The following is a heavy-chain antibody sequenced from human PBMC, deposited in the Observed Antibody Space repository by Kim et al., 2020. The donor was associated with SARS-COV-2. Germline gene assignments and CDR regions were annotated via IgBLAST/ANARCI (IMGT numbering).Heavy chain of an antibody. D-gene: IGHD1-26*01. V-gene: IGHV4-39*07. CDR3: ARVGMGSTFFDS. J-gene: IGHJ4*02. Sequence: YYNPSLKSRVTISVDTSKKQVSIGLNSVTAADTAVFYCARVGMGSTFFDSWGQGTLVTVSS.